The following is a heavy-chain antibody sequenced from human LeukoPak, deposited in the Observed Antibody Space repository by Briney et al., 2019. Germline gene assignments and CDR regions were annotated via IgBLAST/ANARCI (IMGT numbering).Heavy chain of an antibody. J-gene: IGHJ6*02. CDR2: ISSSSSYI. Sequence: GGSLRLSCAASGFTFSSHSMNWVRQAPGKGLEWVSSISSSSSYIYYADSVKGRFTISRDNAKNSLYLQMNSLRAEDTAVYYCASGLMVRGVIAYYYYYGMDVWGQGTTVTVSS. V-gene: IGHV3-21*01. CDR1: GFTFSSHS. CDR3: ASGLMVRGVIAYYYYYGMDV. D-gene: IGHD3-10*01.